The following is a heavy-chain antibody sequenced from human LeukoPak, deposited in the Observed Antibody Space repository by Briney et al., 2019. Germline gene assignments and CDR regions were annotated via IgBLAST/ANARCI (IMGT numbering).Heavy chain of an antibody. CDR3: AAGEGHWLVHDQEYFQH. J-gene: IGHJ1*01. CDR2: ISAYNGNT. CDR1: GYTFTSYG. V-gene: IGHV1-18*01. D-gene: IGHD6-19*01. Sequence: ASVKVSCKASGYTFTSYGISWVRQAPGQGLEWMGWISAYNGNTNYAQKLQGRVTMTTDTSTSTAYMELRSLRSDDTAVYYCAAGEGHWLVHDQEYFQHRGQGTLVTVSS.